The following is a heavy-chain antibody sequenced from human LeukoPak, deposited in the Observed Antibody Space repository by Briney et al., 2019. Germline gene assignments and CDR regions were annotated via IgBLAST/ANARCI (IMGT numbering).Heavy chain of an antibody. D-gene: IGHD3-22*01. CDR1: GYTFTSYG. CDR2: ISAYNGNT. Sequence: ASVKVSCKASGYTFTSYGISWVRQAPGQGLEWMGWISAYNGNTNYAQKLQGRVTMTTDTSTSTAYMELRSLRSDDTAVYYCARVLLYYYDSSGFDYWGQGTLVTVSS. V-gene: IGHV1-18*01. CDR3: ARVLLYYYDSSGFDY. J-gene: IGHJ4*02.